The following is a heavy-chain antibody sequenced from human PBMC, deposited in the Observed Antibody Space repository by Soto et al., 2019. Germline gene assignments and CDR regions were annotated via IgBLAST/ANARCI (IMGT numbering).Heavy chain of an antibody. D-gene: IGHD1-26*01. CDR3: AKYSGSYPVYNGLSL. V-gene: IGHV3-23*01. Sequence: EVQLLESGGGLVEPGGSLRLSCAASGFPFSTSAMNWVRQAPGKGLEWVSIISASSDASYYAEAVKGRFASSRDNSKNTPYLQMNSLRAEETAVYYCAKYSGSYPVYNGLSLWGQGTTVTVS. J-gene: IGHJ6*02. CDR1: GFPFSTSA. CDR2: ISASSDAS.